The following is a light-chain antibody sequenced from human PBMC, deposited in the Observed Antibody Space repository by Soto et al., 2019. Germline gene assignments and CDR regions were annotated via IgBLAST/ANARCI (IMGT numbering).Light chain of an antibody. J-gene: IGLJ3*02. CDR3: AAWDDNLSVRV. V-gene: IGLV1-44*01. CDR2: SNN. CDR1: SSNIGRNS. Sequence: QSVLTQPPSPSGTPGQRVTISCSGSSSNIGRNSVNWYQQLPGTAPKLLIYSNNQRPSGVPDRFSGFKSGTSASLAISGLRSEDEAEYYCAAWDDNLSVRVFGGGTTLTVL.